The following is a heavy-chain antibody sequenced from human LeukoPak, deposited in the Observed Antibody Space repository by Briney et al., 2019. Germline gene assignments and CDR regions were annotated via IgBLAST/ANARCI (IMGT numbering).Heavy chain of an antibody. D-gene: IGHD2-2*01. V-gene: IGHV3-74*01. J-gene: IGHJ5*02. CDR2: INSDGSST. CDR1: GFTFSSYW. Sequence: GGSVRLSCAASGFTFSSYWMHWVRQAPWKVLVWVSRINSDGSSTSYADSVKGRFTISRDNAKNTLYLQMNSLRAEDTAVYYCARERIVVVPAAISGVYNWFDPWGQGTLVTVSS. CDR3: ARERIVVVPAAISGVYNWFDP.